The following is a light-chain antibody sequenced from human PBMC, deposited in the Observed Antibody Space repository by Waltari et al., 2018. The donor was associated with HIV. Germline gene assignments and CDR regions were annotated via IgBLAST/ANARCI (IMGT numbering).Light chain of an antibody. Sequence: QSALTQPPSASESPGQSVTISCSGTISDVGGYNHVSWYQHHPGKAPKLIIFDVNKRPSGVPDRFSGSKSGNTASLTVSGLQAEDEADYFCGSYAGTNNIIFGGGTRLTVL. J-gene: IGLJ2*01. CDR2: DVN. V-gene: IGLV2-8*01. CDR1: ISDVGGYNH. CDR3: GSYAGTNNII.